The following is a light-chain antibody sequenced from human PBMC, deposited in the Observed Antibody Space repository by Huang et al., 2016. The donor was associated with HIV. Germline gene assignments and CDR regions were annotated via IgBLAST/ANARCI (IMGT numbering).Light chain of an antibody. CDR3: QQYNNWPLT. Sequence: EVVLTQSPVTLSVSPGETVTISGRASQFVSSNIDWYQQKHGKAPRLHMYGSSTRATGIPVRFSGSGSGTELTLTNSNLQSEDFAVYYCQQYNNWPLTFGGGTKVEIK. CDR2: GSS. J-gene: IGKJ4*01. V-gene: IGKV3D-15*01. CDR1: QFVSSN.